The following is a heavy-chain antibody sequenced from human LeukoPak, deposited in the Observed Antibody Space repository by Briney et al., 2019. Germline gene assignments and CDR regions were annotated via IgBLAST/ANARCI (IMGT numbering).Heavy chain of an antibody. Sequence: KPSETLSLTCTVSGGSISSSSYYWGWIRQPPGKGLEWIGSIYYSGSTYYNPSLKSRVTISVDTSKNQFSLKLSSVTAADTAVYYCARQSGSSWFVGHNWFDPWGQGTLVTVSS. V-gene: IGHV4-39*01. CDR1: GGSISSSSYY. CDR3: ARQSGSSWFVGHNWFDP. J-gene: IGHJ5*02. CDR2: IYYSGST. D-gene: IGHD6-13*01.